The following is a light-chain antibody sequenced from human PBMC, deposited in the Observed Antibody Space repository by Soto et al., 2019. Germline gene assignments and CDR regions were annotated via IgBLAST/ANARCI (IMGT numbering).Light chain of an antibody. J-gene: IGLJ1*01. CDR3: CSFRSTSTRGYV. CDR2: DVS. CDR1: SSDIGGYNY. V-gene: IGLV2-14*01. Sequence: QSALTQPASVSGSPGQSITISCTGTSSDIGGYNYVSWYQQHPGKGPKLMIYDVSNRPSEVSNRFSGSKSGNTASLTISGGQGEDVVDYYCCSFRSTSTRGYVFGTGTKLTVL.